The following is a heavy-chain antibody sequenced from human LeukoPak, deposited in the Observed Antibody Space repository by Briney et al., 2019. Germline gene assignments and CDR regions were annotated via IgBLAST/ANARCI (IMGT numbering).Heavy chain of an antibody. CDR1: GGSISSYY. CDR3: AGDDSSSWWSY. D-gene: IGHD6-13*01. V-gene: IGHV4-59*01. CDR2: SYYSGST. Sequence: SETLSLTCTVSGGSISSYYWSWIRQPPGKGLEWIGNSYYSGSTKYNPSLKSRVTISVDTSKNQSSLKVNSVPAADTVVYYCAGDDSSSWWSYWGQGTLVTVSS. J-gene: IGHJ4*02.